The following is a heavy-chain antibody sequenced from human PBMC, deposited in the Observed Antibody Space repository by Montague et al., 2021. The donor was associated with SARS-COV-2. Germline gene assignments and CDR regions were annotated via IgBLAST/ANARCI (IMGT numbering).Heavy chain of an antibody. Sequence: SETLSLTCTVSGGSISSSSYYWGWIRQPPGKGLEWIGSIYYSGSTYYNPSLKSRVTISVDTSKNQFSLKLSSVTAADTAVYYCARHAPAITMVQGVKLLDWFDPWGQGTLVTVSS. V-gene: IGHV4-39*01. D-gene: IGHD3-10*01. J-gene: IGHJ5*02. CDR3: ARHAPAITMVQGVKLLDWFDP. CDR2: IYYSGST. CDR1: GGSISSSSYY.